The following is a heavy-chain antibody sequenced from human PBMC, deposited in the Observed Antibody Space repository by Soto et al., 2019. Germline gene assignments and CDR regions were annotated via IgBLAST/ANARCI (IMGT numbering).Heavy chain of an antibody. V-gene: IGHV3-23*01. CDR1: GFTFSNFA. CDR2: ITGSTGTT. CDR3: AKDTSSSPSDMDV. Sequence: EVQVLESGGGSVQPGGSLRLSCAASGFTFSNFAMSWVRHAPGKGLEWVSEITGSTGTTYYADSVRGRFIISRDNSQNTLHLQMNSLRPEDTAVYYCAKDTSSSPSDMDVWGKGTTVTVSS. J-gene: IGHJ6*03. D-gene: IGHD2-2*01.